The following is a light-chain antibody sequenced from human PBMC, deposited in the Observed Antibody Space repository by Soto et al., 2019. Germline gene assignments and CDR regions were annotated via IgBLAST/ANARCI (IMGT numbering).Light chain of an antibody. V-gene: IGKV1-5*01. J-gene: IGKJ1*01. Sequence: GDRVTITCRASQSISSWLAWYQQKPGKAPKLLIYDASSLESGVPSRFSGSGSGTEFTLTISSLQPDDFTTYYCQQYNSYSWTFGQGTKVDIK. CDR1: QSISSW. CDR2: DAS. CDR3: QQYNSYSWT.